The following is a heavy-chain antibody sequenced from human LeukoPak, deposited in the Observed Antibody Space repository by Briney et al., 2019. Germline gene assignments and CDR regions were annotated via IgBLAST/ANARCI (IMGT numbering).Heavy chain of an antibody. CDR1: GFTFSSYA. V-gene: IGHV3-23*01. J-gene: IGHJ4*02. Sequence: PGGSLRLSCAASGFTFSSYAMSWVRQAPGKGLEWVSVISGSSGTTYYADSVKGRFTISRDNSKNTLYLQMNSLRAEDTAVYYCAKGDVVVPAAARRYYFDYWGQGTLVTVSS. CDR2: ISGSSGTT. CDR3: AKGDVVVPAAARRYYFDY. D-gene: IGHD2-2*01.